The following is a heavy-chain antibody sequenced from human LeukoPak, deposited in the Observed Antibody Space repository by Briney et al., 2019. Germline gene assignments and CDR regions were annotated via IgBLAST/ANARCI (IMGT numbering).Heavy chain of an antibody. CDR1: GYSISSGYY. J-gene: IGHJ4*02. CDR2: IYHSGST. D-gene: IGHD1-14*01. V-gene: IGHV4-38-2*01. CDR3: ARGGTNRAFEY. Sequence: PSETLSLTCAVSGYSISSGYYWGWIRQPPGKGREWIGSIYHSGSTYYNPSLRSRVTISVDTSKNQFPLKLSSVTAADTAVYYFARGGTNRAFEYWGQGTLVTVSS.